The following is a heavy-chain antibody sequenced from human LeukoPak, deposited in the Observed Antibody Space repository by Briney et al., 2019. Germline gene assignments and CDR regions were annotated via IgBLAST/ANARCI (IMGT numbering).Heavy chain of an antibody. CDR2: IIPIFGTA. D-gene: IGHD5-24*01. Sequence: SVKVSCKASGYTFTSYDINWVRQATGQGLEWMGGIIPIFGTANYAQKFQGRVTITADESTSTAYMELSSLRSEDTAVYYCARVKMATIDYWGQGTLVTVSS. CDR3: ARVKMATIDY. V-gene: IGHV1-69*13. J-gene: IGHJ4*02. CDR1: GYTFTSYD.